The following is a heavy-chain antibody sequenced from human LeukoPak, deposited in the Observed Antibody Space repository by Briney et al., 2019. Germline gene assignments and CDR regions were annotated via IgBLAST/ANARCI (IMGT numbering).Heavy chain of an antibody. J-gene: IGHJ5*02. V-gene: IGHV4-59*01. CDR1: GGSISSYY. CDR2: IYYSGST. Sequence: SETLSLTCTVSGGSISSYYWSWIRQPPGKGLEWTGYIYYSGSTNYNPSLKSRVTISVDTSKNQFSLKLSSVTAADTAVYYCARNADIVVVPAATVGWFDPWGQGTLVTVSS. D-gene: IGHD2-2*01. CDR3: ARNADIVVVPAATVGWFDP.